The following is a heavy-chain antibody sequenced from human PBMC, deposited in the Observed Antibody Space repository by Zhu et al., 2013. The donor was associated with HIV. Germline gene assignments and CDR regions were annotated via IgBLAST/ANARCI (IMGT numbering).Heavy chain of an antibody. CDR2: ISTYKGKT. V-gene: IGHV1-18*01. J-gene: IGHJ6*02. CDR1: GFTFTSYA. D-gene: IGHD3-22*01. Sequence: QVQLVQSGAEVKKPGASVKVSCKASGFTFTSYAFNWVRQAPGQGLEWMGWISTYKGKTAYAQKLQGRVTMTIDTFTSTAYMELRSLRSDDAAIYYCARERDSSGYFPSYYYPMDVWGQGTTVIVSS. CDR3: ARERDSSGYFPSYYYPMDV.